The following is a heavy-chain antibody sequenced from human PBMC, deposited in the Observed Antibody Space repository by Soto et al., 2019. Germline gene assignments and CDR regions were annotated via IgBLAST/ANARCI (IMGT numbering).Heavy chain of an antibody. D-gene: IGHD3-3*01. CDR1: GFTFSSYA. Sequence: GGSLRLSCAASGFTFSSYAMSWVRQAPGKGLEWVSAISGSGGSTYYADSVKGRFTISRDNSKNTLYLQMNSLRAEDTAVYYCAKDDQDCYDFWSGCGFDYWGQGTLVTVSS. CDR3: AKDDQDCYDFWSGCGFDY. J-gene: IGHJ4*02. CDR2: ISGSGGST. V-gene: IGHV3-23*01.